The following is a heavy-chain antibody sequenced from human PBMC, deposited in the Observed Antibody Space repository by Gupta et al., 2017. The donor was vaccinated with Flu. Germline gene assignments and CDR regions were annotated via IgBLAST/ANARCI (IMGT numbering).Heavy chain of an antibody. V-gene: IGHV3-23*01. CDR2: ISSGGDTT. J-gene: IGHJ6*02. CDR3: AKGTYSDHPHAMDV. D-gene: IGHD4-17*01. Sequence: QGPGKGLEWVSIISSGGDTTFYADSVKGRFTISRDNSKSTLYLQMNSLRPEDTAVYYCAKGTYSDHPHAMDVWGQGTTVTVSS.